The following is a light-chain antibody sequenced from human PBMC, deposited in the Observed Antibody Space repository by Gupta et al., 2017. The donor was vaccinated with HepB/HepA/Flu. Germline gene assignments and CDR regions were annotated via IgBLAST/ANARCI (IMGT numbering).Light chain of an antibody. J-gene: IGLJ3*02. CDR1: SGHNTYG. CDR2: LNSDGSH. V-gene: IGLV4-69*01. CDR3: QTWGTGIVV. Sequence: QLALTQSPSAPASLRASVKLTCTLSSGHNTYGIAWHQQQPEKGPRYLMKLNSDGSHRKGDGIPDRFSGSSSGAERYRTISSLQSEDEADYYCQTWGTGIVVFGRGTKLT.